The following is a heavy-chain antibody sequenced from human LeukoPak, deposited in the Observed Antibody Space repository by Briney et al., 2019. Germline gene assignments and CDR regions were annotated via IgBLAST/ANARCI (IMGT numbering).Heavy chain of an antibody. CDR3: ATKEPSTSGWSY. D-gene: IGHD6-19*01. J-gene: IGHJ4*02. CDR2: IKEDGSEK. Sequence: GGSLRLSCAASGFTFNRDWTAWVRQAPGKGLEWVANIKEDGSEKNYVDSVKGRSTISRDNAVNSVYLQMNDLRAEDTGVYYCATKEPSTSGWSYWGQGTLVTVSS. V-gene: IGHV3-7*01. CDR1: GFTFNRDW.